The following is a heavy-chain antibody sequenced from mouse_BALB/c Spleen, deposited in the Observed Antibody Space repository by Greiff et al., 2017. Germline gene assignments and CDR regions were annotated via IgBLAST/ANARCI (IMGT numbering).Heavy chain of an antibody. J-gene: IGHJ2*01. CDR3: RRSGDDYYY. Sequence: LQQPGSELVRPGASVKLSCKASGYTFTSYWMHWVQQSPGQGLEWIGNIYPGGGSTNYDEKFKSKATLTVDTSSSTAYMQLSSLTSEDSAVYYCRRSGDDYYYWGQGTTLTVSS. CDR1: GYTFTSYW. D-gene: IGHD2-4*01. V-gene: IGHV1S22*01. CDR2: IYPGGGST.